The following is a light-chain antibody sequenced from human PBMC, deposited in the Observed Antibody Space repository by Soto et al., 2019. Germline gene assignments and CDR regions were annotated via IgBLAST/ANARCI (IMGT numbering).Light chain of an antibody. J-gene: IGLJ1*01. V-gene: IGLV2-14*03. Sequence: QSVLPQPASVSGSPGQSITVSCTGTSSDVGAYDYVSWYQHHPGKAPKLMIYDVSYRPSGVSNRFSGSKSGNTASLTISGLQAEDEADYYCSSYTSSSTLVFGTGTQLTVL. CDR2: DVS. CDR3: SSYTSSSTLV. CDR1: SSDVGAYDY.